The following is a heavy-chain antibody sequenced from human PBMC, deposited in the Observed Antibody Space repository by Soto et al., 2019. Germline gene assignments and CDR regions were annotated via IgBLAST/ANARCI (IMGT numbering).Heavy chain of an antibody. CDR1: GGSFSGYY. D-gene: IGHD3-22*01. V-gene: IGHV4-34*01. CDR3: ARGGYYYDSSGYYYPIYYYGMDV. CDR2: INHSGST. J-gene: IGHJ6*02. Sequence: SETLSLTCAVSGGSFSGYYWSWIRQPPGKGLEWIGEINHSGSTNYNPSLKSRVTISVDTSKNQFSLKLSSVTAADTAVYYCARGGYYYDSSGYYYPIYYYGMDVWGQGTTVTVSS.